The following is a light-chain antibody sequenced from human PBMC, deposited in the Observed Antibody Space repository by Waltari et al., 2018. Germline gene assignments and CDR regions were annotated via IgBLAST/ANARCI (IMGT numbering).Light chain of an antibody. Sequence: QSALTQPRSVSGSPGQSVTISCTGTSSDVGGYDYVSWYQQQSAKAPKLIIFGVTGRPSGVPDRFSGSKSGNTASLTISGLQSEDEADYYCCSYAGSYTEVFGTGTTVTVL. CDR2: GVT. CDR1: SSDVGGYDY. J-gene: IGLJ1*01. V-gene: IGLV2-11*01. CDR3: CSYAGSYTEV.